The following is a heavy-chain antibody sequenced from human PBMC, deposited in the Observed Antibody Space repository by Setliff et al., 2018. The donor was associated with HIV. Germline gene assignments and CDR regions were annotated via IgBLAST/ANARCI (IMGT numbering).Heavy chain of an antibody. CDR3: ARDKEGSSWFPDY. V-gene: IGHV3-33*01. J-gene: IGHJ4*02. CDR1: GFTFSSYG. D-gene: IGHD6-13*01. CDR2: IWYDGSNK. Sequence: GGSLRLSCAASGFTFSSYGMHWVRQAPGKGLEWVAVIWYDGSNKNYADSVKGRFTISRDNSKNTLYLQMISLRAEDTAVYYCARDKEGSSWFPDYWGQRTLVTVSS.